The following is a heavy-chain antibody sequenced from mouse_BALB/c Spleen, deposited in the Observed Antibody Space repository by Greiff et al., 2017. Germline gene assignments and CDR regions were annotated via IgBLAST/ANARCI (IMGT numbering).Heavy chain of an antibody. Sequence: EVQLQESGGGLVQPGGSLKLSCAASGFDFSRYWMSWVRQAPGKGLEWIGEINPDSSTINYTPSLKDKFIISRDNAKNTLYLQMSKVRSEDTALYYCARIYYYGSSYYYAMDYWGQGTSVTVSS. CDR3: ARIYYYGSSYYYAMDY. D-gene: IGHD1-1*01. V-gene: IGHV4-1*02. CDR2: INPDSSTI. CDR1: GFDFSRYW. J-gene: IGHJ4*01.